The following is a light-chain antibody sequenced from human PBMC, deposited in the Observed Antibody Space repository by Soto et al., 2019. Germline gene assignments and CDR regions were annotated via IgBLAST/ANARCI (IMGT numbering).Light chain of an antibody. CDR3: AAWDDSLIGYV. CDR2: NND. V-gene: IGLV1-47*02. CDR1: SSNIGNNY. Sequence: QPVLTQPPSASGTPGQRVTISCSGSSSNIGNNYVYWYQHLPGTAPKLLIYNNDQRPSGVPDRFSGSKSGTSASLAISGLRSEDEADYYCAAWDDSLIGYVFGTGTKLTVL. J-gene: IGLJ1*01.